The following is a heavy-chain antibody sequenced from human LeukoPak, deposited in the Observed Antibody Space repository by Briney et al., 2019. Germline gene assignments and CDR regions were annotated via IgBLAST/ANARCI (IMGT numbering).Heavy chain of an antibody. V-gene: IGHV3-7*01. CDR1: GFTFSSYW. CDR2: IKQDGSEK. D-gene: IGHD1-7*01. CDR3: ARVGNTFITGTRLFDY. Sequence: GGSLSLSCAASGFTFSSYWMSWVRQAPGKGLEWVANIKQDGSEKYYVDSVKGRFTISRDNAKNSLYLQMTSLRAEDTAVYYCARVGNTFITGTRLFDYWGQGTLVTVSS. J-gene: IGHJ4*02.